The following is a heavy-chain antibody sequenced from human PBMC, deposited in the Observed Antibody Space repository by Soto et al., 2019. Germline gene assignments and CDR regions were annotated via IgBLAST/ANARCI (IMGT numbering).Heavy chain of an antibody. Sequence: ESGGGLVQPGRSLRLSCAASGFTFDDYAMHWVRQAPGKGLEWVSGISWNSGAIGYADSVKGRFTISRDNAKNSLYLQMNSLRAEDTALYYCAKSRAYYGSGGFDFWGQGTPVTVSS. CDR1: GFTFDDYA. J-gene: IGHJ4*02. D-gene: IGHD3-10*01. CDR3: AKSRAYYGSGGFDF. CDR2: ISWNSGAI. V-gene: IGHV3-9*01.